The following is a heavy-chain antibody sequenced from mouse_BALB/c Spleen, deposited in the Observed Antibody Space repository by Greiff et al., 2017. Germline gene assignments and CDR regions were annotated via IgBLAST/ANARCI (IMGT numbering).Heavy chain of an antibody. CDR2: INPSNGRT. CDR3: ARPYYGNYVGWYFDV. D-gene: IGHD2-10*01. J-gene: IGHJ1*01. Sequence: QVHVKQPGAELVKPGASVKLSCKASGYTFTSYWMHWVKQRPGQGLEWIGEINPSNGRTNYNEKFKSKATLTVDKSSSTAYMQLSSLTSEDSAVYYCARPYYGNYVGWYFDVWGAGTTVTVSS. CDR1: GYTFTSYW. V-gene: IGHV1S81*02.